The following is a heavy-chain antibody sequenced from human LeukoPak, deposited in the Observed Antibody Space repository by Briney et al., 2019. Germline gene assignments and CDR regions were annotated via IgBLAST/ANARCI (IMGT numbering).Heavy chain of an antibody. Sequence: ASVTVSCKASGYTFTSYAISWVRPAPGQGLDGMGWISSYNGNTNYAQRLQGRLTITTDTSTSTAYIELRKLRSDDTAGYNFPRDLTVGPVYSSGWPVGYGGQGTVVSVSS. CDR3: PRDLTVGPVYSSGWPVGY. D-gene: IGHD6-19*01. J-gene: IGHJ4*02. V-gene: IGHV1-18*01. CDR2: ISSYNGNT. CDR1: GYTFTSYA.